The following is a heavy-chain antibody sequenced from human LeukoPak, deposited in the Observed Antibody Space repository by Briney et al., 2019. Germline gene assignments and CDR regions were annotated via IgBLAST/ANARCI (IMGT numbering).Heavy chain of an antibody. J-gene: IGHJ4*02. CDR2: ISAYNGNT. V-gene: IGHV1-18*01. D-gene: IGHD6-19*01. CDR1: GYTFTSYG. CDR3: ARVLGIAVAGTDFDY. Sequence: ASVKVSCKASGYTFTSYGISWVRQAPGQGLEWMGWISAYNGNTNYAQKLQGRVTMTTDTYTSTAYMELRSLRSDDTAVYYCARVLGIAVAGTDFDYWGQGTLVTVSS.